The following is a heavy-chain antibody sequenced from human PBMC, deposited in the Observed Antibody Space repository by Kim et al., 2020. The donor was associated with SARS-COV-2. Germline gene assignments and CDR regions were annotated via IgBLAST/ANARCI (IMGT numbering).Heavy chain of an antibody. D-gene: IGHD1-26*01. CDR3: ARDRTYSGSYYVGYVDY. J-gene: IGHJ4*02. Sequence: VKGRFNISRENSKNTLYLQMNSRRAEDTAVYYCARDRTYSGSYYVGYVDYWGQGTLVTVSS. V-gene: IGHV3-30*07.